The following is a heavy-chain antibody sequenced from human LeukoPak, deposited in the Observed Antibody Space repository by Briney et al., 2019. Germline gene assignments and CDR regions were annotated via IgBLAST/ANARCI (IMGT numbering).Heavy chain of an antibody. CDR1: GGSISSYY. J-gene: IGHJ4*02. CDR3: ARSMITMVRGPPRY. Sequence: SETLSLTCTVSGGSISSYYWSWIRQPPGKGLEWIGEINHSGSTNYNPSLKSRVTISVDTSKNQFSLKLSSVTAADTAVYYCARSMITMVRGPPRYWGQGTLVTVSS. D-gene: IGHD3-10*01. CDR2: INHSGST. V-gene: IGHV4-34*01.